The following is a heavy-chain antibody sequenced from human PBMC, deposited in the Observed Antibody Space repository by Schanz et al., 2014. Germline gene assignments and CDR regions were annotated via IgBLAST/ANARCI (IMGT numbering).Heavy chain of an antibody. Sequence: VQLVESGGGLVQPGGSLRLSCAASGFTFNSYAFHWVRQAPGKGLEWVALISYDGNTKYYADSVKGRFTISRDNAKNSLFLQMNSLSAEDTAVYYCARLDSSSWYPRYWGQGTLVTVSS. CDR2: ISYDGNTK. V-gene: IGHV3-30-3*01. CDR3: ARLDSSSWYPRY. D-gene: IGHD6-13*01. J-gene: IGHJ4*02. CDR1: GFTFNSYA.